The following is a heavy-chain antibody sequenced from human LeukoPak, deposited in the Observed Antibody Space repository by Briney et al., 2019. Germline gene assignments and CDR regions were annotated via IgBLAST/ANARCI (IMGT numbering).Heavy chain of an antibody. CDR1: GGSFSGYY. Sequence: SETLSLTCAVYGGSFSGYYWSSIRQPPGKGLEWIGEINHSGSTNYNPSLKSRVTISVDTSKNQFSLKLSSVTAADTAVYYCARGENYYDSSGYYYFDYWGQGTLVTVSS. CDR3: ARGENYYDSSGYYYFDY. J-gene: IGHJ4*02. CDR2: INHSGST. V-gene: IGHV4-34*01. D-gene: IGHD3-22*01.